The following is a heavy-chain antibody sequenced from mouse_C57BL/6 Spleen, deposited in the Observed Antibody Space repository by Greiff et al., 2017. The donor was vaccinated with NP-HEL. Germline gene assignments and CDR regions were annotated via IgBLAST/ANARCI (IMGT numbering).Heavy chain of an antibody. J-gene: IGHJ3*01. V-gene: IGHV1-55*01. D-gene: IGHD2-3*01. CDR1: GYTFTSYW. CDR2: IYPGSGST. CDR3: ARSEGYYRPWFAY. Sequence: QVQLKESGAELVKPGASVKMSCKASGYTFTSYWITWVKQRPGQGLEWIGDIYPGSGSTNYNEKFKSKATLTVDTSSSTAYMQLSSLTSEDSAVYYCARSEGYYRPWFAYWGQGTLVTVSA.